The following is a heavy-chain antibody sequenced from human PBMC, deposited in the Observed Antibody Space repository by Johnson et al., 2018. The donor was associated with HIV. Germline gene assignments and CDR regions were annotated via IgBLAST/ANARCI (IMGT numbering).Heavy chain of an antibody. Sequence: VQLVESGGGVVQPGRSLGLSCAASGFTVSSNYMSWVRQAPGKGLEWVSGIDWHGGSTGYADSVKGRFTISRDKAKNSLYLQMNSLRAEDTALYYCARGKTVTTFLSGYAPPPDAFDIWGQGTMVTVSS. J-gene: IGHJ3*02. CDR3: ARGKTVTTFLSGYAPPPDAFDI. CDR1: GFTVSSNY. CDR2: IDWHGGST. D-gene: IGHD4-17*01. V-gene: IGHV3-20*04.